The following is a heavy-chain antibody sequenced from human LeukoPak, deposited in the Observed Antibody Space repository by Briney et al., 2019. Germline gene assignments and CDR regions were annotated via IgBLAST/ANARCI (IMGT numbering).Heavy chain of an antibody. D-gene: IGHD2-2*01. CDR3: ARGYCSSTSCYALGAAFDI. Sequence: PVKVSCKASGGTFSSYAISWVRQAPGQGLEWMGGIIPIFGTANYAQKFQGRVTITTDESTSTAYMELSSLRSEDTAVYYCARGYCSSTSCYALGAAFDIWGQGTMVTVSS. CDR2: IIPIFGTA. J-gene: IGHJ3*02. CDR1: GGTFSSYA. V-gene: IGHV1-69*05.